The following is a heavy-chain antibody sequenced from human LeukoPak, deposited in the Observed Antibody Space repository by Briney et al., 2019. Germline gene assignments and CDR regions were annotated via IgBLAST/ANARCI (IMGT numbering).Heavy chain of an antibody. J-gene: IGHJ3*02. V-gene: IGHV1-46*01. D-gene: IGHD2-21*01. CDR2: INPSGGTT. CDR3: AKEAYSRGVHAFDI. Sequence: ASVKVSCKASGYTFTSYHMHWVRQAPGQGLEWMGIINPSGGTTNYAQKFRGRVTMTRDTAISTAYMELSRLRSDDTAVYYCAKEAYSRGVHAFDIWGQGTMVIVSS. CDR1: GYTFTSYH.